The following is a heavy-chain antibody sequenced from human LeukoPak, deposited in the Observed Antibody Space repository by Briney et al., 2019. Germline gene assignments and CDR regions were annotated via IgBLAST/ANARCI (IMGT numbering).Heavy chain of an antibody. D-gene: IGHD2-21*02. V-gene: IGHV3-23*01. CDR2: VSGSGGRT. CDR3: AKGGAAMTDAPHGDVVTTTLDGFDI. J-gene: IGHJ3*02. Sequence: GGSLRLSCTASGFTFSRNTMHWVRQAPGKGLEWVSTVSGSGGRTFYADSVKVRFTISRDNSKKTVYVQKNSLRGDDRAVYYCAKGGAAMTDAPHGDVVTTTLDGFDIWGQGSMVTVSS. CDR1: GFTFSRNT.